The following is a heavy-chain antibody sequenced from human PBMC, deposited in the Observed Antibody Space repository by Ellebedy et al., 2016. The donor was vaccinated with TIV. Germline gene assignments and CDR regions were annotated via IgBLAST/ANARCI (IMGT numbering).Heavy chain of an antibody. CDR2: LGHDGRNQ. J-gene: IGHJ4*02. V-gene: IGHV3-30*01. CDR1: GFNFGRYP. CDR3: ARGTQRGVVGPALDN. Sequence: PGGSLRLSCEASGFNFGRYPMHWVRQAPGRGLEWVGVLGHDGRNQYHCNFAKGLFTIARDNAANTLYLEMNSLSGEDSAIYYCARGTQRGVVGPALDNWGLGTRVTVSS. D-gene: IGHD3-3*01.